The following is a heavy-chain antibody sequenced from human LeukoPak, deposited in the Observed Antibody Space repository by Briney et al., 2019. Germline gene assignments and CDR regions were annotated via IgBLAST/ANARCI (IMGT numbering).Heavy chain of an antibody. CDR3: ARTKWELLRYFDY. CDR1: GYIFTSYY. CDR2: INPSGGSP. V-gene: IGHV1-46*01. J-gene: IGHJ4*02. Sequence: ASVTVSCKASGYIFTSYYMHWVRQAPGQGLEWMGIINPSGGSPSYAQKFQGRVTMTRDTSTSTVYMELSSLRSEDTAVYYCARTKWELLRYFDYWGQGTLVTVSS. D-gene: IGHD1-26*01.